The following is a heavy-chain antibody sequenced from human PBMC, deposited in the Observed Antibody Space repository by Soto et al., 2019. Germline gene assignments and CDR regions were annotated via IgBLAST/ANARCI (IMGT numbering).Heavy chain of an antibody. CDR1: GGSFSGYY. V-gene: IGHV4-34*01. CDR2: INHSGST. Sequence: PSETLSLTCAVYGGSFSGYYWSWIRQPPGKGLEWIGEINHSGSTDYNPSLKSRVTISVDTFKNQCSLKLSSVTAADTAVYYCAKEQQHYAFDIWGQGTMVTVSS. D-gene: IGHD6-13*01. CDR3: AKEQQHYAFDI. J-gene: IGHJ3*02.